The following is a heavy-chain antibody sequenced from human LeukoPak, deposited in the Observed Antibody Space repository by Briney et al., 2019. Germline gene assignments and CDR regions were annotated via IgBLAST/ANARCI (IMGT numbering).Heavy chain of an antibody. J-gene: IGHJ4*02. Sequence: GGSLRLSCAASGFTFSSYGMHWLRQAPGKGLEWVAVIWYDGSNKYYADSVKGRFTISRDNSKNTLYLQMNSLRAEDTAVYYCAKDAGSGSYDYWGQGTLVTVSS. V-gene: IGHV3-33*06. D-gene: IGHD1-26*01. CDR3: AKDAGSGSYDY. CDR2: IWYDGSNK. CDR1: GFTFSSYG.